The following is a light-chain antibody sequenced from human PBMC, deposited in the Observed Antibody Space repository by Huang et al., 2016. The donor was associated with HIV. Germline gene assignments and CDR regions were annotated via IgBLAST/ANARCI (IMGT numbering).Light chain of an antibody. CDR3: QQYFISPPT. CDR1: QSVLSRPSNKTY. V-gene: IGKV4-1*01. J-gene: IGKJ2*01. Sequence: DIVMTQSPDSLAVSLGERATINCKSSQSVLSRPSNKTYLALSQQRPGQSPTLLIYGASTRQSGVPDRFSGSGSGTHFTLTISSLQAEDVAFYYCQQYFISPPTFGQGTKLEI. CDR2: GAS.